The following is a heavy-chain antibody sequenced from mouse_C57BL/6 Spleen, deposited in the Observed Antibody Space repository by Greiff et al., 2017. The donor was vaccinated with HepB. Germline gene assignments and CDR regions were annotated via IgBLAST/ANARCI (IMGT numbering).Heavy chain of an antibody. Sequence: QVQLQQPGTELVKPGASVKLSCKASGYTFTSYWMHWVKQRPGQGLEWIGNINPSNGGTNYNEKFKGKATLTVDKSSSTAYMQLSSLTSEDSAVYYCAAYYYGSSWDYAMDYWGQGTSVTVSS. CDR2: INPSNGGT. CDR3: AAYYYGSSWDYAMDY. J-gene: IGHJ4*01. D-gene: IGHD1-1*01. V-gene: IGHV1-53*01. CDR1: GYTFTSYW.